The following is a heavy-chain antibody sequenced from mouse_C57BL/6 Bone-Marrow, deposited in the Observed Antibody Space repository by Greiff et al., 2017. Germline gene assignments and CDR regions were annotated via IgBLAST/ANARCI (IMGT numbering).Heavy chain of an antibody. CDR3: ARNRGPYDYDWYFDV. D-gene: IGHD2-4*01. V-gene: IGHV2-9-1*01. CDR2: IWTGGGT. Sequence: QVQLKESGPGLVAPSQSLSITCTVSAFSLTSYAISWVRQPPGKGLEWLGVIWTGGGTNYNSALKSRLSISKDNSKSQVFLKMNSLQTDDTARYYCARNRGPYDYDWYFDVWGTGTTVTVSS. J-gene: IGHJ1*03. CDR1: AFSLTSYA.